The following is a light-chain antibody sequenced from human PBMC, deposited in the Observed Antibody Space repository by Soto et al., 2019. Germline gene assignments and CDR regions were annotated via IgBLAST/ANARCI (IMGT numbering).Light chain of an antibody. CDR2: KAS. CDR1: QNIRSW. CDR3: QQYNTYCV. J-gene: IGKJ1*01. Sequence: DIQMTQSPSTLSASIGDRVTITCRASQNIRSWLAWYQQKPGNAPKLLIYKASILGSGVPSRFSGTGPGTEFTLTISNLQPDDVATYYCQQYNTYCVFGQGTKVDI. V-gene: IGKV1-5*03.